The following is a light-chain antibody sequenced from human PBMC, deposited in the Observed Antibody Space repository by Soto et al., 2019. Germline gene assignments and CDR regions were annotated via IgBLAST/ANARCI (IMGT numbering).Light chain of an antibody. CDR1: SSDVGGYSY. Sequence: QSALTQPPSASGSPGQSVTISCTGASSDVGGYSYVSWYQQHPGKAPKLMIYEVSKRPSGVPDRFSGSKSGNTASLTVSGLQAEDEAEYYCSSYTNINTRACVFGTGTKVTVL. V-gene: IGLV2-8*01. CDR2: EVS. J-gene: IGLJ1*01. CDR3: SSYTNINTRACV.